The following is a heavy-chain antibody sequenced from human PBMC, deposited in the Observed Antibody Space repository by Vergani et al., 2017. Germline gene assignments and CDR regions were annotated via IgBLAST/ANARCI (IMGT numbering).Heavy chain of an antibody. CDR1: GGSISSSNW. J-gene: IGHJ3*02. CDR3: ARGDDLRGSGSWGAFDI. Sequence: QVQLPESGPGLVKPSGTLSLTCAVSGGSISSSNWWSWVRQPPGKGLEWIGEIYHSGSTNYNPSLKSRVTISVDTSKNQFSLKLSSVTAADTAVYYCARGDDLRGSGSWGAFDIWGQGTMVTVSS. CDR2: IYHSGST. V-gene: IGHV4-4*02. D-gene: IGHD3-10*01.